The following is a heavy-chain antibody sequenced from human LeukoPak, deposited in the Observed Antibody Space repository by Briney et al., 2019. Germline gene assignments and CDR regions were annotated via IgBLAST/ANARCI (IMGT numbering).Heavy chain of an antibody. J-gene: IGHJ3*02. D-gene: IGHD6-13*01. CDR1: GYTFTSYA. CDR2: INAGNGNT. Sequence: GASVKVSCKASGYTFTSYAMHWVRQAPGQRLEWMGWINAGNGNTKYSQEFQGRVTITRDTSASTAYMELSSLRSEDMAVYYCARPRDHYLYSSSRTWAFDIWGQGTMVTVSS. V-gene: IGHV1-3*03. CDR3: ARPRDHYLYSSSRTWAFDI.